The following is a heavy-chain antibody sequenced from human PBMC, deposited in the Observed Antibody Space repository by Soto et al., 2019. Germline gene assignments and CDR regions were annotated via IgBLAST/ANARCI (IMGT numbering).Heavy chain of an antibody. CDR2: INPNSGGT. V-gene: IGHV1-2*04. Sequence: QVQLVQSGAEVKQPGASVKVSCKASGYTFTGYYMHWVRQAPGQGLEWMGWINPNSGGTNYAQKFQGWVTMTRDTSISTAYMELSRLRSDDTAVYDCARAHCGGDCYSGVDYWGQGTLVTVSS. CDR3: ARAHCGGDCYSGVDY. J-gene: IGHJ4*02. CDR1: GYTFTGYY. D-gene: IGHD2-21*02.